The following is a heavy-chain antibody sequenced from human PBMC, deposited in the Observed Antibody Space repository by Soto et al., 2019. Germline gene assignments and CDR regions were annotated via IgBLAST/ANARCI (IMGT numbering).Heavy chain of an antibody. D-gene: IGHD3-3*01. CDR1: GYTFSSYG. Sequence: QVQLVQSGAEVKKPGASVKVSCKASGYTFSSYGITWVRQAPGQGLEWMGWISADNGNTKYAQKLQGRLTMTTDTSTRTAYMELRSLRSDDTAVYYCARVAPRFLEWLLLDYWGQGTLVTVSS. CDR2: ISADNGNT. CDR3: ARVAPRFLEWLLLDY. V-gene: IGHV1-18*01. J-gene: IGHJ4*02.